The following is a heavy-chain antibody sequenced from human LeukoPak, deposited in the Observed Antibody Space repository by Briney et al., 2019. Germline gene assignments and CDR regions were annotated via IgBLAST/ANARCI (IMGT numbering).Heavy chain of an antibody. CDR2: IYYTGYT. D-gene: IGHD3-3*01. J-gene: IGHJ6*02. CDR1: GDSISSSSYY. Sequence: SETLSLTCTVSGDSISSSSYYWGWIRQPPGTGLEWIGSIYYTGYTYDNPSLRSRITMSVDTPKNQFSLQLSSVTAADTAVYYCARQDYDSSYGLDVWGQGTAVTASS. CDR3: ARQDYDSSYGLDV. V-gene: IGHV4-39*01.